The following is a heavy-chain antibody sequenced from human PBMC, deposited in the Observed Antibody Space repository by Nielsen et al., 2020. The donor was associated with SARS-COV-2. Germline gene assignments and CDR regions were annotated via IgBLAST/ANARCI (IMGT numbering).Heavy chain of an antibody. Sequence: WVRQAPGQGLEWMGIINPSGGSTSYAQKFQGRVTMTRNTSISTAYMELSSLRSEDTAVYYCARGKGGGRTFGWYYDFWSGYSLPETETYYYYYGMDVWGQGTTVTVSS. V-gene: IGHV1-46*01. D-gene: IGHD3-3*01. J-gene: IGHJ6*02. CDR2: INPSGGST. CDR3: ARGKGGGRTFGWYYDFWSGYSLPETETYYYYYGMDV.